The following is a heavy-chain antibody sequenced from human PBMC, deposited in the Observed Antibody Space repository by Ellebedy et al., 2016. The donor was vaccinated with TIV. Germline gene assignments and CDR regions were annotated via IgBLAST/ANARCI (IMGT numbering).Heavy chain of an antibody. J-gene: IGHJ4*02. CDR1: GYSFPTFW. D-gene: IGHD1-26*01. V-gene: IGHV5-10-1*01. CDR2: IDPRDAYT. CDR3: ARYSGSYGGYDY. Sequence: GESLKTSCKGSGYSFPTFWVIWVRPRPGKGLESMGRIDPRDAYTNYSPSFQGHVTMSADTSISTAYLEWSSLKASDTAIYYCARYSGSYGGYDYWGQGTLVTVSS.